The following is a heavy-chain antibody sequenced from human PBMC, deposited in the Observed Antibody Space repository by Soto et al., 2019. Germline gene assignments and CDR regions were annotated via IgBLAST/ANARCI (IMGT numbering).Heavy chain of an antibody. J-gene: IGHJ4*02. V-gene: IGHV3-53*01. CDR3: ARAREPEYSCAIFFDT. CDR1: GLTVSSSY. D-gene: IGHD5-18*01. Sequence: PGGSLRLSCAASGLTVSSSYMSWVRQAPGKGLQWVSVIYSAGSTYYANSVKGRFTISRDISTNMVYLQMSSLTDEDTAVYYCARAREPEYSCAIFFDTWGQGALVTVSS. CDR2: IYSAGST.